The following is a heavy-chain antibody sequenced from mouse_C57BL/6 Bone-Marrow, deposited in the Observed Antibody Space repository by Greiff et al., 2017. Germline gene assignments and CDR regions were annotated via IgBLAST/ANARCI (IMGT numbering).Heavy chain of an antibody. Sequence: EVQRVESGEGLVKPGGSLKLSCAASGFTFSSYAMSWVRQTPEKRLEWVAYISSGGDYIYYADTVKGRFTISRDNARNTLYLQMSSLKSEDTAMYYCTRDARTTASRRFAYWGQGTLVTVSA. D-gene: IGHD1-2*01. CDR1: GFTFSSYA. CDR2: ISSGGDYI. CDR3: TRDARTTASRRFAY. J-gene: IGHJ3*01. V-gene: IGHV5-9-1*02.